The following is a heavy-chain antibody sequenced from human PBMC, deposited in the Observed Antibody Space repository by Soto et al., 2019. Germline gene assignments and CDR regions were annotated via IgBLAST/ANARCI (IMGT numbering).Heavy chain of an antibody. Sequence: ASVKVSCKASGYTFSDYYIHWVLQAPGQGLEWMGWINPNSGGTKYAPKFQGGVTMTRDTSITTAYMELSRLRSGDTAVYYCAREPATAKPEGVDFWGQGTLVTVSS. CDR1: GYTFSDYY. CDR2: INPNSGGT. J-gene: IGHJ4*02. CDR3: AREPATAKPEGVDF. D-gene: IGHD1-1*01. V-gene: IGHV1-2*02.